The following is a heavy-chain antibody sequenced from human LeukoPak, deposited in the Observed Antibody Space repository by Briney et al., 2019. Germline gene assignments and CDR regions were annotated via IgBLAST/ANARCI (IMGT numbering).Heavy chain of an antibody. D-gene: IGHD3-22*01. Sequence: GRSLRLSCAASGFTFSNHGMNWVRQAPGKGLEWVSYIISSGSTIYYADSVKGRFTISRDNAKNTLYLQMNSLRAEDTAVYYCARNYYDSSGYQYYGYWGQGALV. CDR3: ARNYYDSSGYQYYGY. V-gene: IGHV3-48*04. CDR2: IISSGSTI. CDR1: GFTFSNHG. J-gene: IGHJ4*02.